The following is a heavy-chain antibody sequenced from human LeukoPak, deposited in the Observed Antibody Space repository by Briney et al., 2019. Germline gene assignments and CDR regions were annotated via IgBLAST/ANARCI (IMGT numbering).Heavy chain of an antibody. CDR1: GFTVSSYG. Sequence: GGSLRLSCAASGFTVSSYGMHWVRQAPGKGLGWGAFIRDDGSNKYYADSVEGRFTISRDNSKNTLYLQMNSLRAEDTAVYYCAKDRLVESYAFDIWGQGTMVTVSS. V-gene: IGHV3-30*02. CDR3: AKDRLVESYAFDI. CDR2: IRDDGSNK. J-gene: IGHJ3*02. D-gene: IGHD2-2*01.